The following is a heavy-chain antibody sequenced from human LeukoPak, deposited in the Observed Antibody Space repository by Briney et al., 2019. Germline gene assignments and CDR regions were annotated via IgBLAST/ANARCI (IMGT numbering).Heavy chain of an antibody. CDR1: GGSFSGYY. Sequence: SETLSLTCAVYGGSFSGYYWSWIRQPPGKGLEWIGEINHSGSTSYNPSLESRVTISVDTSKNQFSLKLSSVTAADTAVYYCAREGTAGTNLNWFDPWGQGTLVTVSS. CDR2: INHSGST. J-gene: IGHJ5*02. CDR3: AREGTAGTNLNWFDP. V-gene: IGHV4-34*01. D-gene: IGHD1-1*01.